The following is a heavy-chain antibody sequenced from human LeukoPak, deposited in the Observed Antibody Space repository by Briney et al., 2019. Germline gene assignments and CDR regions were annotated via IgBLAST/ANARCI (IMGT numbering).Heavy chain of an antibody. CDR2: IYTSGST. Sequence: SETLSLTCTVSGGSISSGSYYWSWIRQPAGKGLEWIGRIYTSGSTNYNPSLKSRATMSVDTSKNQFSLKLTSVTAADAAMYYCARQLPTAAADTRGYFEYWGQGAVVTVSS. J-gene: IGHJ4*01. CDR3: ARQLPTAAADTRGYFEY. CDR1: GGSISSGSYY. V-gene: IGHV4-61*02. D-gene: IGHD6-13*01.